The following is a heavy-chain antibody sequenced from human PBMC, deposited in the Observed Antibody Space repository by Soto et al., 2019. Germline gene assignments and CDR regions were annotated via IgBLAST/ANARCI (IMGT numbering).Heavy chain of an antibody. CDR1: GFTVSSNY. D-gene: IGHD3-10*01. CDR2: IYSGGST. J-gene: IGHJ6*03. CDR3: ARDRITMVRGVTSYMDV. V-gene: IGHV3-66*01. Sequence: GGSLRLSCAASGFTVSSNYMSWVRQAPGKGLEWVSVIYSGGSTYYADSVKGRFTIPRDNSKNTLYLQMNSLRAEDTAVYYCARDRITMVRGVTSYMDVWGKGTTVTVSS.